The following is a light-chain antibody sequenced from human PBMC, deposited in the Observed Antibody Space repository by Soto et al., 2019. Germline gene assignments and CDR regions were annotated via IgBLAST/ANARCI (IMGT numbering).Light chain of an antibody. Sequence: QSVLTQPASVSGSPGQSITISCTGTSSDVGSYNLVSWYQQHPGKAPKLMIYEVSKRPPGVPNRFSGSKSGNTASLTISGLQAEDEADYYCCSYAGSSTYVFGTGTKVTVL. V-gene: IGLV2-23*02. J-gene: IGLJ1*01. CDR3: CSYAGSSTYV. CDR2: EVS. CDR1: SSDVGSYNL.